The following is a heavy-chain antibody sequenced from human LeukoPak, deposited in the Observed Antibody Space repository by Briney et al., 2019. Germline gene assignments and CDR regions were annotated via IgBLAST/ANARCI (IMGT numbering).Heavy chain of an antibody. CDR1: GGSISSGGYY. J-gene: IGHJ3*02. CDR3: ARGGSNDSSGYYYSFAQSSAFDI. V-gene: IGHV4-31*03. Sequence: PSETLSLTCTVSGGSISSGGYYWSWIRQHPGKGLEWIGYIYYSGSTYYNPSLKSRVTISVDTSKNQFSLKLSSVTAADTAVYYCARGGSNDSSGYYYSFAQSSAFDIWGQGTMVTVSS. CDR2: IYYSGST. D-gene: IGHD3-22*01.